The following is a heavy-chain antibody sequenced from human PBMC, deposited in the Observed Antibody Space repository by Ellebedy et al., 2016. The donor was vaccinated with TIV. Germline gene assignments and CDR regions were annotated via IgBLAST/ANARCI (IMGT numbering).Heavy chain of an antibody. CDR2: IYYSGST. D-gene: IGHD6-13*01. CDR3: ARDPRVGAAAGMDV. Sequence: SETLSLXCTVSGGSISSGGYYWSWIRQHPGKGLEWIGYIYYSGSTYYNPSLKGRVTISVDTSKNQFSLKLSSVTAADTAVYYCARDPRVGAAAGMDVWGQGTTVTVSS. CDR1: GGSISSGGYY. V-gene: IGHV4-31*03. J-gene: IGHJ6*02.